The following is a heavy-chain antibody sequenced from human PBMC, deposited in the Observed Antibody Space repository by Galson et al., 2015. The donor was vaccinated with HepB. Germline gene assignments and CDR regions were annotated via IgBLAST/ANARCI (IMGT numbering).Heavy chain of an antibody. V-gene: IGHV3-49*03. CDR2: IKSRGDGGTT. J-gene: IGHJ4*02. CDR3: TRDQYYYNSGSFR. Sequence: SLRLSCAASGFPFSSYAMSWFRQAAGRGLEWVGFIKSRGDGGTTEYGSSVKGRFIISRDDSKSVVYLQMNNLKTDDSGVYYCTRDQYYYNSGSFRWGQGVLDTVS. D-gene: IGHD3-10*01. CDR1: GFPFSSYA.